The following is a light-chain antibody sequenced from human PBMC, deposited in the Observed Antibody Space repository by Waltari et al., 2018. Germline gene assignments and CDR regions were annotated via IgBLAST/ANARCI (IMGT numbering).Light chain of an antibody. V-gene: IGKV3D-15*01. CDR3: QQYYEWPLT. CDR1: QSVSST. Sequence: EIVMTQSPATLSVSPGERATLSCGASQSVSSTLAWYQQKPGQPPRLLIHGASTRATATPARFSGSGSGTEFTLAISSLQSEDFAVYYCQQYYEWPLTFGGGTKVEIK. J-gene: IGKJ4*01. CDR2: GAS.